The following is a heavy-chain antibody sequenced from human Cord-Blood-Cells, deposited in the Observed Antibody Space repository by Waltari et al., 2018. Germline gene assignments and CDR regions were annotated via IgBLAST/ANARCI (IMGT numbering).Heavy chain of an antibody. Sequence: EVQLVESGGGLVKPGGSLSLSCAASGFTFSSYSLNWVRQAPGKGQEWVSSISSSSSYIYYADSVKGRFTISRDNAKNSLYLQMNSLRAEDTAVYYCARGPWGSTTLEWYFDLWGRGTLVTVSS. V-gene: IGHV3-21*01. CDR2: ISSSSSYI. D-gene: IGHD1-1*01. CDR1: GFTFSSYS. CDR3: ARGPWGSTTLEWYFDL. J-gene: IGHJ2*01.